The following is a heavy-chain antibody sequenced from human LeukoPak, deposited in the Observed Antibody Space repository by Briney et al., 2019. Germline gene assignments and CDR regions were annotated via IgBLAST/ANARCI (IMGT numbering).Heavy chain of an antibody. CDR3: ARDRGGIAVATNWFDP. Sequence: SQTLSLTCAISGDSVSSNSAAWNWIRPSPSRGLEWLGRTYYRSKWYNDYAVSVKSRITINPDTSKNQFSLQLNSVTPEDTAVYYCARDRGGIAVATNWFDPWGQGTLVTVSS. J-gene: IGHJ5*02. CDR2: TYYRSKWYN. V-gene: IGHV6-1*01. CDR1: GDSVSSNSAA. D-gene: IGHD6-19*01.